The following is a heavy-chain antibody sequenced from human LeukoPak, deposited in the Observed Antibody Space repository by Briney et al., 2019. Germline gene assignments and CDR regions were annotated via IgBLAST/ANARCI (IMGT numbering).Heavy chain of an antibody. CDR1: GFTFSSYS. V-gene: IGHV3-21*01. CDR3: AIELDDGFDY. D-gene: IGHD4/OR15-4a*01. CDR2: IGGSSRST. Sequence: GGSLRLSCAASGFTFSSYSMNWVRQATGQGLEWVSSIGGSSRSTYYADSVKGRFTITRDNAKNSLFLQMNSLRAEDTAVYYCAIELDDGFDYWGQGTLVTVSS. J-gene: IGHJ4*02.